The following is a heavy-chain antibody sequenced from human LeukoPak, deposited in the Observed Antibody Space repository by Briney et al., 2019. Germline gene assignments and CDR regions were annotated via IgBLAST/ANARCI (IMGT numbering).Heavy chain of an antibody. J-gene: IGHJ4*02. V-gene: IGHV7-4-1*02. CDR1: GYTFTSYA. D-gene: IGHD6-13*01. CDR3: ARESAAPHFDY. Sequence: ASVKVSCKASGYTFTSYAMNWVRQAPGQGLGWMGWINTNTGNPTYAQGFTGRFVFSLDTSVSTAYLQVSSLKAEDTAVYYCARESAAPHFDYWGQGTLVTVSS. CDR2: INTNTGNP.